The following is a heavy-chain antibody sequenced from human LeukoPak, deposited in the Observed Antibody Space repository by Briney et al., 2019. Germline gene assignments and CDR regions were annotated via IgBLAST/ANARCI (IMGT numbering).Heavy chain of an antibody. J-gene: IGHJ6*01. V-gene: IGHV3-66*01. Sequence: GGSLRLSCAASGFTVSGNYMSWVCQPPGRGLEWVSLLYSGGSTYYADSVKGRFSISRDNSKNTLYLQMNSLRAEDTAVYYCASRDKGYYYGMDVWGKGPRSPSPQ. CDR1: GFTVSGNY. CDR2: LYSGGST. CDR3: ASRDKGYYYGMDV. D-gene: IGHD5-24*01.